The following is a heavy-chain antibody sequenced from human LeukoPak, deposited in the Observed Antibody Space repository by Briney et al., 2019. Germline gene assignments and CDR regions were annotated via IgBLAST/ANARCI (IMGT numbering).Heavy chain of an antibody. CDR1: GLTFSSYA. Sequence: GGSLRLSCAASGLTFSSYAMTWVRQAPGKGLEWVSVISGSGESTYYADSVKGRFTISRDNPKNTLLLLMNSLRAEDTALYYCAKAWEYWGQGTLVTVSS. CDR2: ISGSGEST. D-gene: IGHD1-26*01. CDR3: AKAWEY. J-gene: IGHJ4*02. V-gene: IGHV3-23*01.